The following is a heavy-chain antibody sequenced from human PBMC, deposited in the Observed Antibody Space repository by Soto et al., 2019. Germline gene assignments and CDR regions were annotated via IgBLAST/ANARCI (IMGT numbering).Heavy chain of an antibody. CDR1: GHKXSELS. CDR3: ATVVVLGRYYFDV. Sequence: EXSXKVSFKVSGHKXSELSIDLMRQSPGTGLECIGGFDPKDGLPVYAKNFEGRVTMTEDASTDTAFLEVENLRSEDTDVYFCATVVVLGRYYFDVWGQGSLGTVS. J-gene: IGHJ4*02. V-gene: IGHV1-24*01. CDR2: FDPKDGLP. D-gene: IGHD3-9*01.